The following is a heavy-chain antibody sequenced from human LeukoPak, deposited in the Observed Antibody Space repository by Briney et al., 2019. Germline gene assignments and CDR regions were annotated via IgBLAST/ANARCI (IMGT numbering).Heavy chain of an antibody. J-gene: IGHJ4*02. Sequence: GGSLRLSCAASGFTFSSYAMSWVRQAPGKGLEWVSAISGSGGSTYYADSVKGRFTISRDNSKNTLYLQMNSLRAEDTAVYYCAKEGKHIVVVTADSPPYWGQGTLVTVSS. CDR2: ISGSGGST. D-gene: IGHD2-21*02. CDR1: GFTFSSYA. V-gene: IGHV3-23*01. CDR3: AKEGKHIVVVTADSPPY.